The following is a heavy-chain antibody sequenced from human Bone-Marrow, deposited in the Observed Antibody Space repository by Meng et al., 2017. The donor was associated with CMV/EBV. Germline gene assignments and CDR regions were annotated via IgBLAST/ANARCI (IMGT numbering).Heavy chain of an antibody. J-gene: IGHJ3*02. D-gene: IGHD3-10*01. V-gene: IGHV3-7*01. Sequence: GGSLRLSCVASGFTFSSYWMDWVRQAPGKGLEWVANIKQDGNEKYYVDSVKGRFTISRDNAKNSLYLQMNSLRAEDTAVYYCARDPDRGGAFDIWGQGTMVTFSS. CDR2: IKQDGNEK. CDR3: ARDPDRGGAFDI. CDR1: GFTFSSYW.